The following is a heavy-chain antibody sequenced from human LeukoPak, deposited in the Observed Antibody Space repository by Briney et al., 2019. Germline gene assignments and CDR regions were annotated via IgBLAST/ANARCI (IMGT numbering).Heavy chain of an antibody. D-gene: IGHD6-13*01. CDR1: GYTFTGYY. CDR2: INPNSGGT. V-gene: IGHV1-2*02. J-gene: IGHJ4*02. Sequence: ASVKVSCKASGYTFTGYYMHWVRQAPGQGPEWMGWINPNSGGTNYAQKFQGRVTMTRDTSISTAYMELSRLRSDDTAVYYCARGGSSWYGPKVPIDYWGQGTLVTVSS. CDR3: ARGGSSWYGPKVPIDY.